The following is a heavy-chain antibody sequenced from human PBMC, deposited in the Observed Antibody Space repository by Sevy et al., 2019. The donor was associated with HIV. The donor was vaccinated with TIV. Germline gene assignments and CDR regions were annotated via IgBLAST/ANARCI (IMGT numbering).Heavy chain of an antibody. CDR3: ARDRNNYDSSGYPKGMDV. CDR2: VYPYSGGT. CDR1: GYTFTGDY. D-gene: IGHD3-22*01. Sequence: ASVKVSCKASGYTFTGDYLHWVRQAPGQGLEWMGRVYPYSGGTNYAQKFQGRVTMTRDTSISTAYMELNRLRFDDTAVYYCARDRNNYDSSGYPKGMDVWGQGTTVTVSS. J-gene: IGHJ6*02. V-gene: IGHV1-2*06.